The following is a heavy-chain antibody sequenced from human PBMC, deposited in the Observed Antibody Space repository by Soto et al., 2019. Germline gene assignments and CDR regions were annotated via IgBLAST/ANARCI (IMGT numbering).Heavy chain of an antibody. V-gene: IGHV3-33*01. Sequence: GGSLRLSCAASGFTFSSYGMHWVRQAPGKGLEWVAVIWYDGSNKYYADSVKGRFTISRDNSKNTLYLQMNSLRAEDTAVYYCARVGEGSGWYPTEYYFDYWGQGTLVTVSS. CDR1: GFTFSSYG. D-gene: IGHD6-19*01. J-gene: IGHJ4*02. CDR3: ARVGEGSGWYPTEYYFDY. CDR2: IWYDGSNK.